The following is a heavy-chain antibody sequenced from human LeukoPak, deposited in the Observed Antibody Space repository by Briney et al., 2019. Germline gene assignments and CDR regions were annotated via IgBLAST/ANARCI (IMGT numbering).Heavy chain of an antibody. CDR3: ASGNYYDSSGYFPI. CDR1: GGSFSGYY. V-gene: IGHV4-34*01. J-gene: IGHJ4*02. Sequence: SETLSLTCAVYGGSFSGYYWSWIRQPPGKGLEWIGEINHSGSTNYNPSLKSRGTISVDTSKNQFSLKLSSVTAADTAVYYCASGNYYDSSGYFPIWGQGTLVTVSS. D-gene: IGHD3-22*01. CDR2: INHSGST.